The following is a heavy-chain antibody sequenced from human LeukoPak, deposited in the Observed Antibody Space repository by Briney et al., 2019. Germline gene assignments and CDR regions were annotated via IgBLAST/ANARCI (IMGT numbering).Heavy chain of an antibody. CDR1: GYSFTSYW. Sequence: GEPLKISCKGSGYSFTSYWIGWVRQMPGKGLEWMGIIYPGDSDTRYSPSFQGQVTISADKSISTAYLQWSSLKASDTAMYYCARSGYCSGGSCGTEIDYWGQGTLVTVSS. V-gene: IGHV5-51*01. D-gene: IGHD2-15*01. CDR2: IYPGDSDT. J-gene: IGHJ4*02. CDR3: ARSGYCSGGSCGTEIDY.